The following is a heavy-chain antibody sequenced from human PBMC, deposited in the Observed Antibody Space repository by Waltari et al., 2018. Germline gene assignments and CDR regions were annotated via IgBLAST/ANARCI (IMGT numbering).Heavy chain of an antibody. CDR3: ARQASIAARPRGWFDP. CDR2: SYYSGST. J-gene: IGHJ5*02. CDR1: GGSISSYY. Sequence: QVQLQESGPGLVKPSETLSLTCTVSGGSISSYYWSWIRQPPGKGLEWIGYSYYSGSTNYNPSLKRRVTISVDTSKNQFSLKLSSVTAADTAVYYCARQASIAARPRGWFDPWGQGTLVTVSS. D-gene: IGHD6-6*01. V-gene: IGHV4-59*08.